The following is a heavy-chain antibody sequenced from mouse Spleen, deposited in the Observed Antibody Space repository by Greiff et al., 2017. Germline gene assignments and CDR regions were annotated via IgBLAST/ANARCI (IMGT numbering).Heavy chain of an antibody. CDR2: INYDGSST. J-gene: IGHJ1*01. CDR1: GFTFSDYY. CDR3: ARDDGYRSFDV. Sequence: EVNVVESEGGLVQPGSSMKLSCTASGFTFSDYYMAWVRQVPEKGLEWVANINYDGSSTYYLDSLKSRFIISRDNAKNILYLQMSSLKSEDTATYYCARDDGYRSFDVWGAGTTVTVSS. V-gene: IGHV5-16*01. D-gene: IGHD2-3*01.